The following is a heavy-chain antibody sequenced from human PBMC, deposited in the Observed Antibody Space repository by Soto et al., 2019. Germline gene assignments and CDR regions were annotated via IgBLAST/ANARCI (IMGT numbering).Heavy chain of an antibody. J-gene: IGHJ4*02. CDR1: GGSIGSGDYY. CDR2: TYYSGST. Sequence: SETLSLTCTVSGGSIGSGDYYWSWIRQPPGKGLEWIGYTYYSGSTYYNPSLKSRVTISVDTSKNHFSLKLTSVTAADTAVYYCARPGGSGWFYFDSWGQGSQVTVSS. CDR3: ARPGGSGWFYFDS. V-gene: IGHV4-30-4*01. D-gene: IGHD6-13*01.